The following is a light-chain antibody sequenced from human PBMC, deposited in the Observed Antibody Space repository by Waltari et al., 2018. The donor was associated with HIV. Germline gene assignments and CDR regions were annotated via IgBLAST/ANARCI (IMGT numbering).Light chain of an antibody. Sequence: EIVLTQSPDTLSLSPGERATLSCRASQSVSSSYLAWYQQKPGQPPRLLSYGASTRAIGIPDRFSISGSGTDFTLTISRLEPEDFAVYYCQQYSRSAYTFGQGTKLEIK. CDR2: GAS. CDR1: QSVSSSY. J-gene: IGKJ2*01. V-gene: IGKV3-20*01. CDR3: QQYSRSAYT.